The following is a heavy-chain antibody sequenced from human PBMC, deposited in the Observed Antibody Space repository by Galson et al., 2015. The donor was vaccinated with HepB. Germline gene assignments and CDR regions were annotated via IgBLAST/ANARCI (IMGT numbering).Heavy chain of an antibody. CDR3: ARVTTTSSRHYYYYYGMDV. V-gene: IGHV6-1*01. Sequence: CAISGDSVSSNSAAWNWIRQSPSRGLEWLGRTYYRSKWYNDYAVSVKSRITINPDISKNQFSLQLNSVTPEDTAVYYCARVTTTSSRHYYYYYGMDVWGQGTTVTVSS. D-gene: IGHD6-13*01. CDR1: GDSVSSNSAA. CDR2: TYYRSKWYN. J-gene: IGHJ6*02.